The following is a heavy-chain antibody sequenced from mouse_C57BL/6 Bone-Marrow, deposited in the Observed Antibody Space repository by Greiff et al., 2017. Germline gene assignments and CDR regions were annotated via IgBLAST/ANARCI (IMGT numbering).Heavy chain of an antibody. CDR3: AISLLPLVVDV. V-gene: IGHV1-74*01. D-gene: IGHD1-1*01. J-gene: IGHJ1*03. CDR1: GYTFTSYW. CDR2: IHPSDSDT. Sequence: QVQLQQPGAELVKPGASVKVSCKASGYTFTSYWMHWVKQRPGQGLEWIGRIHPSDSDTNYNQKFKGKATLTVDKSSSTAYMQFSSLTSEDSAVYYCAISLLPLVVDVWGTGTTVTVSS.